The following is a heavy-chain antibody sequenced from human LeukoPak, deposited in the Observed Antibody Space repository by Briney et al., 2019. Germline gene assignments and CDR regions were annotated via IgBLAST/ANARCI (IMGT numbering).Heavy chain of an antibody. J-gene: IGHJ4*02. CDR1: GYTLDELS. CDR2: FDPEKGET. Sequence: ASVKVSCKVSGYTLDELSMHWVRQAPRTGLEWLGGFDPEKGETIYAQKFQGRVTMTEDGSTDTAYMELSALRSEDTAVYYCAIGGYDILAGYNKWGQGTLVTVSS. V-gene: IGHV1-24*01. D-gene: IGHD3-9*01. CDR3: AIGGYDILAGYNK.